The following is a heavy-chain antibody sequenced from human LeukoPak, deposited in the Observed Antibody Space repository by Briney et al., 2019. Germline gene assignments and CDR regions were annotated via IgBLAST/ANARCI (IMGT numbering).Heavy chain of an antibody. D-gene: IGHD5-12*01. CDR3: ARHGYSAYDEIDY. Sequence: GSLRLSCTASGFTFSAYAMIWVRQAPGKGLEWIGYSYISGSTNYNPSLKSRVTISVDTSKSHFSLKLSSVTAADTAVYYCARHGYSAYDEIDYWGQGTLVTVSS. CDR1: GFTFSAYA. CDR2: SYISGST. J-gene: IGHJ4*02. V-gene: IGHV4-4*09.